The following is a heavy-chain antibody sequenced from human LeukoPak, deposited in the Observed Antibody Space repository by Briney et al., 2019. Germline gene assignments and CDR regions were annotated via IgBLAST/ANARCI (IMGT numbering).Heavy chain of an antibody. D-gene: IGHD5-18*01. CDR2: ISAYNGNT. Sequence: ASVKVSCKASGYTFTSYGISWVRQAPGQGLEWMGWISAYNGNTNYAQKLQGRVTMTTDTSTSTAYMELRSPRSDDTAVYYCARADTAMVPFDYWGQGTLVTVSS. J-gene: IGHJ4*02. CDR3: ARADTAMVPFDY. V-gene: IGHV1-18*01. CDR1: GYTFTSYG.